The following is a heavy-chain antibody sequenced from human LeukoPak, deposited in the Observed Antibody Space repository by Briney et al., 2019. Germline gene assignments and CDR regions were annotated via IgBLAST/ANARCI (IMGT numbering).Heavy chain of an antibody. D-gene: IGHD4-17*01. CDR3: VRETTAPGNYFDS. V-gene: IGHV3-30-3*01. CDR1: GFTFSSYA. CDR2: ISYDGSNK. J-gene: IGHJ4*02. Sequence: PGRSLRLSCAASGFTFSSYAMHWVRQAPGKGLEWVAVISYDGSNKYYADSVKGRFTISRDNSKNTLYLQMNSLRAEDTAVYYCVRETTAPGNYFDSWGQGTLVTVSA.